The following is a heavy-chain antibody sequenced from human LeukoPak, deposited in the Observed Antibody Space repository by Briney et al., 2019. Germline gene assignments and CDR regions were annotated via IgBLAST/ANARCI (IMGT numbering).Heavy chain of an antibody. CDR2: ISSNGRGT. CDR3: ARGSGSYYDAFDI. Sequence: GGSLRLSCAASGFTFSSSSMHWVRQAPGKGLEYVSGISSNGRGTYSANSVKGRFTISRDDSKNTLYLQMGSLRPEDMAVYYCARGSGSYYDAFDIWGQGTMVTVSS. D-gene: IGHD3-10*01. J-gene: IGHJ3*02. V-gene: IGHV3-64*01. CDR1: GFTFSSSS.